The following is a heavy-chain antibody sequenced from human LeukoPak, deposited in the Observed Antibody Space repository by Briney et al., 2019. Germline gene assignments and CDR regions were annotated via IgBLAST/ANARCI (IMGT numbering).Heavy chain of an antibody. CDR2: MNPKSGNT. CDR3: AIGYCSGGDCYVSNY. V-gene: IGHV1-8*03. CDR1: GYTFTRYD. J-gene: IGHJ4*02. Sequence: GASVKVSCKASGYTFTRYDINWVRQATGQGLEWMGWMNPKSGNTGHAQKFQGRVTITRDTSITTVYMELSSLRSEDTAVYYCAIGYCSGGDCYVSNYWGQGTLVTVSS. D-gene: IGHD2-15*01.